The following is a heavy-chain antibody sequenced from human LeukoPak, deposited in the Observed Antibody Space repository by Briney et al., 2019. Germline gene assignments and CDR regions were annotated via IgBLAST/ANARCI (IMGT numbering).Heavy chain of an antibody. CDR1: GFTFSSYA. CDR2: ISYDGSNK. Sequence: PGRSLRLSCAASGFTFSSYAMHWVRQAPGKGLEWVAVISYDGSNKYYADSVKGRFTISRDNAKNTLYLQMNSLRAEDTAVYYCARGKRAFDYWGQGTLVTVSS. V-gene: IGHV3-30-3*01. CDR3: ARGKRAFDY. J-gene: IGHJ4*02. D-gene: IGHD4-23*01.